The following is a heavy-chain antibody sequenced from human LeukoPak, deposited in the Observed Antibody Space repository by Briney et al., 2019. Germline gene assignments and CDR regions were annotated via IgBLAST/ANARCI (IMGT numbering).Heavy chain of an antibody. V-gene: IGHV3-73*01. D-gene: IGHD4-23*01. CDR2: IRSKANSYAT. Sequence: GGSLRLSCAASGFTFSGSAMHWVRQASGKGLEWVGRIRSKANSYATAYAASVKGRFTISRDDSKNTAYLQMNSLKTEDTAVYYCTRLEDYGGDPPVFLTSYHWGQGTLVTVSS. J-gene: IGHJ5*02. CDR3: TRLEDYGGDPPVFLTSYH. CDR1: GFTFSGSA.